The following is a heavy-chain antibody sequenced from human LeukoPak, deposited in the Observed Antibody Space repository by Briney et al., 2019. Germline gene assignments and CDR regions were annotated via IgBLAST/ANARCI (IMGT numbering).Heavy chain of an antibody. D-gene: IGHD5-18*01. V-gene: IGHV3-23*01. CDR1: GFTFSTSA. CDR3: ARMTLYGYTYGRLDY. J-gene: IGHJ4*02. CDR2: ISASADST. Sequence: GGSLRLSCAGSGFTFSTSAMGWVRQAPGKGLESVSGISASADSTDYADSVKGRFTISRDNSNNMLYLQMNSLRAEDTALYYCARMTLYGYTYGRLDYWGQGTLVTVSS.